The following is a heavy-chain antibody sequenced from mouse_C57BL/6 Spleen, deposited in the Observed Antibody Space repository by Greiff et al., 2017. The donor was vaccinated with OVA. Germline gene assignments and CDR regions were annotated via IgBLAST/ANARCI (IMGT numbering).Heavy chain of an antibody. J-gene: IGHJ1*03. CDR2: IYPGSGNT. Sequence: VMLVESGPELVKPGASVKISCKASGYSFTSYYIHWVKQRPGQGLEWIGWIYPGSGNTKYNEKFKGKATLTADTSSSIAYMQLSSLTSEDSAVYYCARVLGLRGYFDVWGTGTTVTVSS. V-gene: IGHV1-66*01. CDR3: ARVLGLRGYFDV. D-gene: IGHD2-4*01. CDR1: GYSFTSYY.